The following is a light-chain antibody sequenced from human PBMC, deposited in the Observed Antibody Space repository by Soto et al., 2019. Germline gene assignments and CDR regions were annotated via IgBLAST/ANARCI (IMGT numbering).Light chain of an antibody. CDR1: STDVGGYNY. Sequence: SVLTQPRSVSGSPGQSVTISCTGTSTDVGGYNYVSWYQQHPGKVPKLMLYDVSKRPSGVPDRFSGSKSGNTASLTISGLQAEDEAAYYCCSYAGRDTLYVFGSGTKVTVL. J-gene: IGLJ1*01. CDR2: DVS. V-gene: IGLV2-11*01. CDR3: CSYAGRDTLYV.